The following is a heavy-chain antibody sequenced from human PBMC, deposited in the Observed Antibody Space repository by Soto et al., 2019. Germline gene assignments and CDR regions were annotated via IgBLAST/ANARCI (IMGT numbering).Heavy chain of an antibody. CDR2: IIPIFGTA. Sequence: GATVKVSCQASVGTFSSYAISWVRQAPVQGLEWMGGIIPIFGTANYAQQFQGRVTITADESTSTACMELSSLRSEDTAVYYCARGYRDSSGYPFATCDYWGQGTLVTVSS. CDR3: ARGYRDSSGYPFATCDY. V-gene: IGHV1-69*13. CDR1: VGTFSSYA. J-gene: IGHJ4*02. D-gene: IGHD3-22*01.